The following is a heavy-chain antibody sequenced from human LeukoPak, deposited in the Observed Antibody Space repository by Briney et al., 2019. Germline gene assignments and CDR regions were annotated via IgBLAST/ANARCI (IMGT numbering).Heavy chain of an antibody. CDR1: GFTFSSYW. D-gene: IGHD3-22*01. V-gene: IGHV3-74*01. Sequence: RGSLRLSCAASGFTFSSYWMHWVRQAPGKWLVWVSRINSDGSTTSYADSVKGRFTISRDNSKNTLQLQMNSLRAEDTAVYYRARHSSGYYHYDYWGPGTPVTVAS. J-gene: IGHJ4*02. CDR3: ARHSSGYYHYDY. CDR2: INSDGSTT.